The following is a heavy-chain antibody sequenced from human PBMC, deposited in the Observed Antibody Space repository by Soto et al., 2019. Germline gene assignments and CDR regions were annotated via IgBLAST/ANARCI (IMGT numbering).Heavy chain of an antibody. V-gene: IGHV3-30*03. CDR2: ISYDGGLQ. J-gene: IGHJ4*02. Sequence: QAHLVESGGGVVQPGRSLRLSCAASGFTFTSYGMHWVRQAPGTRLEWVAGISYDGGLQHYADSVKGRFTISRDNSKNMVHLQMNSLRAEDTAVYYCVSDQGDGHASVPYSWGQGTLVSVSS. CDR1: GFTFTSYG. D-gene: IGHD3-16*01. CDR3: VSDQGDGHASVPYS.